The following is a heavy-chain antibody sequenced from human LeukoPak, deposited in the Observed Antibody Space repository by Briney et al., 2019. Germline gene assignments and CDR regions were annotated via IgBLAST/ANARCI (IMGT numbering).Heavy chain of an antibody. D-gene: IGHD3-22*01. CDR2: ICDSGGRI. J-gene: IGHJ4*02. Sequence: GGSLRLSCAASGFSFSRFAMSWVRQAPGKGLEWVSAICDSGGRINYADSVKGRFTISRDNSKNTLYLQMNSLRAEDTAVYYCAKKTWDSSAWYFFDYWGQGTLVTVSS. CDR1: GFSFSRFA. CDR3: AKKTWDSSAWYFFDY. V-gene: IGHV3-23*01.